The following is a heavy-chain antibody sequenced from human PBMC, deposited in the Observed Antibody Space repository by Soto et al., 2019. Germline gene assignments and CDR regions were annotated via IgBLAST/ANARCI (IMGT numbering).Heavy chain of an antibody. CDR1: GFTFSYYG. D-gene: IGHD3-16*01. Sequence: QVQLVESGGGVVQPGRSLRLSCEASGFTFSYYGMHWVRQAPGKGLEWMAVIWYDGGYKYNVDSVKGRFTISRDNSKNTMYLQMNSLRAEDTAVYYCARALHHSGVVGDAAFDIWGQGRMVTVSS. V-gene: IGHV3-33*01. CDR2: IWYDGGYK. J-gene: IGHJ3*02. CDR3: ARALHHSGVVGDAAFDI.